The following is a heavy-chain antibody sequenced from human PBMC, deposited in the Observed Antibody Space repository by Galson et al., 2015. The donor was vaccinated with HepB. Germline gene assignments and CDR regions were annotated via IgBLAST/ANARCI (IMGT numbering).Heavy chain of an antibody. D-gene: IGHD3-9*01. CDR2: IKQDGSEK. Sequence: SLRLSCAASGFTFSSYWVSWVRQAPGKGLEWVANIKQDGSEKYYVDSVKGRFTISRDNAKNSLYLQMNSLRAEDTAVYYCARVYYDILTGYYDPGGMDVWGQGTTVTVSS. CDR1: GFTFSSYW. V-gene: IGHV3-7*03. CDR3: ARVYYDILTGYYDPGGMDV. J-gene: IGHJ6*02.